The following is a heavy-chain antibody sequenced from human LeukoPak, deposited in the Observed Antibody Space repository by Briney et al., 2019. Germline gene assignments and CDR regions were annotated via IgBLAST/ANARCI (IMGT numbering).Heavy chain of an antibody. CDR3: ARVLWFGELLYFDY. V-gene: IGHV3-7*01. CDR1: GFTFSSYW. Sequence: GGTLSLSCAASGFTFSSYWMSWIRQAPGKGLEWVANIKQDGSERYYVASVKGLFTISRNNGKHSLYLQVNSMRAEDTAVYYCARVLWFGELLYFDYWGQGTLVTVSS. CDR2: IKQDGSER. J-gene: IGHJ4*02. D-gene: IGHD3-10*01.